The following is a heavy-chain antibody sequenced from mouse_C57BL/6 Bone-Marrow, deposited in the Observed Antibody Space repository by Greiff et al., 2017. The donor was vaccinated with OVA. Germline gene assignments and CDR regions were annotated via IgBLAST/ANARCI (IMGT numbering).Heavy chain of an antibody. V-gene: IGHV7-1*01. J-gene: IGHJ3*01. Sequence: EVKLMDSGGGLVQSGRSLRLSCATSGFTFSDFYMEWVRQAPGKGLEWIAASRNKANDYTTEYSASVKGRFIVSRDTSQSILYLQMNALRAEDTAIYYCARDAGLGRPWFAYWGQGTLVTVSA. D-gene: IGHD4-1*01. CDR3: ARDAGLGRPWFAY. CDR1: GFTFSDFY. CDR2: SRNKANDYTT.